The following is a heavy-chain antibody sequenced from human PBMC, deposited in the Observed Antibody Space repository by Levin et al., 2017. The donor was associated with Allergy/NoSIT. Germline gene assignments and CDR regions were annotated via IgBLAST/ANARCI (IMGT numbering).Heavy chain of an antibody. Sequence: GGSLRLSCAASGFTISEYAMAWVRQAPGKGLEWVSVITGGGLNTYYGDSLKGRFTVSRDDSKNTLYLKLNSLRAEDTAIYYCAKKQGGTSGFSFDVWGQGTMVTVSS. D-gene: IGHD1-1*01. CDR1: GFTISEYA. CDR3: AKKQGGTSGFSFDV. CDR2: ITGGGLNT. J-gene: IGHJ3*01. V-gene: IGHV3-23*01.